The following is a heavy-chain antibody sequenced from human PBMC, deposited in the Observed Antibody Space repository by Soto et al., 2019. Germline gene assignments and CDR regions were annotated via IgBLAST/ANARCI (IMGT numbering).Heavy chain of an antibody. D-gene: IGHD6-13*01. V-gene: IGHV4-31*11. Sequence: LSGAGPGGTNSSTRYYRSWKRQHPGKGLEWIGYIYYSGSTYYNPSLKSRVTISVDTSKNQFSLKLSSVTAVDTAVYYCARTGQLVGGNWFAPWGQGTLVTVSS. J-gene: IGHJ5*02. CDR1: GGTNSSTRYY. CDR2: IYYSGST. CDR3: ARTGQLVGGNWFAP.